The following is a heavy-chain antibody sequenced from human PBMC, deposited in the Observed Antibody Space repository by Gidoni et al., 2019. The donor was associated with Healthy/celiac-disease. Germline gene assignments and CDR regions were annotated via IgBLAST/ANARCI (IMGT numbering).Heavy chain of an antibody. Sequence: EVQLVASGGGLVQPGGSLRRSCAAAGLPVSSNYMTCVRQAPGKGMEWVSVIYRVGSTYYADSVKGRFTISRDNSKNTRYLQMNSLRAEDTAVYYCASRFEDAFDIWGQGTMVTVSS. CDR3: ASRFEDAFDI. D-gene: IGHD3-16*01. J-gene: IGHJ3*02. CDR1: GLPVSSNY. CDR2: IYRVGST. V-gene: IGHV3-66*01.